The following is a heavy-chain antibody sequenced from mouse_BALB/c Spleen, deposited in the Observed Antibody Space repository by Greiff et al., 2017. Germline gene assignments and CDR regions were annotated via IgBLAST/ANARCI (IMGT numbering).Heavy chain of an antibody. J-gene: IGHJ4*01. V-gene: IGHV1-18*01. D-gene: IGHD2-1*01. CDR1: GYTFTEYT. CDR2: INPNNGGT. CDR3: ARRDRPIYYGNYDAMDY. Sequence: EVKLQESGPELVKPGASVKISCKTSGYTFTEYTMHWVKQSHGKSLEWIGGINPNNGGTSYNQKFKGKATLTVDKSSSTAYMELRSLTSEDSAVYYCARRDRPIYYGNYDAMDYWGQGTSVTVSS.